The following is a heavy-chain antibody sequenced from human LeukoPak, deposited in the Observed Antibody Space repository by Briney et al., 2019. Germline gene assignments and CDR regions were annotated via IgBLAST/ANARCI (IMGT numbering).Heavy chain of an antibody. Sequence: ASVKVSCKASGYTFTSYGISWVRQAPGQGLEWMGWISAYNGNTNYAQKLQGRVTMTTDTSTSTAYMELSSLRSEDTAVYYCATEGIIVATISYYGMDVWGQGTTVTVSS. CDR1: GYTFTSYG. CDR2: ISAYNGNT. V-gene: IGHV1-18*01. J-gene: IGHJ6*02. D-gene: IGHD5-12*01. CDR3: ATEGIIVATISYYGMDV.